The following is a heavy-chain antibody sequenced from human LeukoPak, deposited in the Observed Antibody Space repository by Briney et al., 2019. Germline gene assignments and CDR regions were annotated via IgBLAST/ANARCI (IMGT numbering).Heavy chain of an antibody. J-gene: IGHJ3*02. V-gene: IGHV1-58*02. Sequence: GASVKVSCKASGSTSTSSAMRWVRQARGQRLEWIGWIVVGSGNTNYAQKFQERVTITRDMSTSTAYMELSSLRSEDTAVYYCAAEFWSGYYTGMGAFDIWGQGTMVTVSS. D-gene: IGHD3-3*01. CDR2: IVVGSGNT. CDR3: AAEFWSGYYTGMGAFDI. CDR1: GSTSTSSA.